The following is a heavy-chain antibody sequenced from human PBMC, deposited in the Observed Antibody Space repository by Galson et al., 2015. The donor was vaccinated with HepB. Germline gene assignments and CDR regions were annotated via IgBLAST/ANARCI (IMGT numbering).Heavy chain of an antibody. CDR3: ARERVGGDFDH. CDR1: GGALSSYL. CDR2: INSRGST. D-gene: IGHD2-2*01. V-gene: IGHV4-59*12. Sequence: ETLSLTCTVSGGALSSYLWTWIRQPPGKGLEWVGYINSRGSTDYNPSLTSRVSISVDTSKKQFSLRLSSVTAADTAVYYCARERVGGDFDHWGQGTPVTVSS. J-gene: IGHJ4*02.